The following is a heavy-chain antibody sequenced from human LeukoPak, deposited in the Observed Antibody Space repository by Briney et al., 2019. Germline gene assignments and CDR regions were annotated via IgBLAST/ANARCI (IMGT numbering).Heavy chain of an antibody. CDR3: ARAAESLFPLDS. Sequence: GGALRLSCAASGFTFSSYWMHWVRQTPGKGLVWVSRIICDGGSTTYPDSVKGRFNISRDNAKKTLYLQMNSLRAEDTAVYYCARAAESLFPLDSWGQGTLVTVSS. CDR2: IICDGGST. CDR1: GFTFSSYW. V-gene: IGHV3-74*01. J-gene: IGHJ4*02. D-gene: IGHD3-10*01.